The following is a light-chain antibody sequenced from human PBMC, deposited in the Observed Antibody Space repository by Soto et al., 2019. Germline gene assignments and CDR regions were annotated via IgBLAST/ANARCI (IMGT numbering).Light chain of an antibody. Sequence: QSALTQPHSVSGSPGQSVTISCTGTNSDVGRYNSVSWYQQLQGKAPKIIISAVRQRPSGVPDRFSGSKSGNTASLTISGLQADDEADYFCFSYTANDNWVFGGGTKVTVL. CDR3: FSYTANDNWV. V-gene: IGLV2-11*01. J-gene: IGLJ3*02. CDR1: NSDVGRYNS. CDR2: AVR.